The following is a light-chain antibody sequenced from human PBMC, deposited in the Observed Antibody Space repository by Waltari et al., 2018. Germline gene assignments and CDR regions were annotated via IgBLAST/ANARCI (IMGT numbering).Light chain of an antibody. CDR1: SSDVGNYNL. CDR2: ADS. V-gene: IGLV2-23*01. CDR3: CSNAGSYTWV. Sequence: QSALTQPASVSGSPGQSITISCTGTSSDVGNYNLVSWYQQYPGKAPKVLIYADSRRPSGVSDRFSGSKSGNTASLTISGVQAEDEADYYCCSNAGSYTWVFGGGTKLTVL. J-gene: IGLJ3*02.